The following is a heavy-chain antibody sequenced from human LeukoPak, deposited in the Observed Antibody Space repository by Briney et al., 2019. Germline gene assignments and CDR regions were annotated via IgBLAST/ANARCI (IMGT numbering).Heavy chain of an antibody. CDR2: ISSDGNNK. J-gene: IGHJ4*02. Sequence: GGSLRLSCAASKFSFSSYEMHWVRQTPGKGLEWVALISSDGNNKYYADSVKGRFTISRDNSKNTLFLQMNRLNTEDTAVYYCAKDGLNYFHYWGQGTLVTVS. CDR3: AKDGLNYFHY. V-gene: IGHV3-30*18. CDR1: KFSFSSYE.